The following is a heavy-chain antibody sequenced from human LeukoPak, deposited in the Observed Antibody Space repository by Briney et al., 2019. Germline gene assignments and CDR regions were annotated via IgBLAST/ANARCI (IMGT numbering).Heavy chain of an antibody. CDR1: GFTFSSYA. V-gene: IGHV3-23*01. CDR3: AKFGPAARAEAFDY. Sequence: PGGSLRLSCAASGFTFSSYAMSWVRQAPGKGLEWVSAISGSGGSTYYAGSVKGRFTISRDNSKNTLYLQMNNLRAEDTAVYYCAKFGPAARAEAFDYWGQGTLVTVSS. D-gene: IGHD2-2*01. J-gene: IGHJ4*02. CDR2: ISGSGGST.